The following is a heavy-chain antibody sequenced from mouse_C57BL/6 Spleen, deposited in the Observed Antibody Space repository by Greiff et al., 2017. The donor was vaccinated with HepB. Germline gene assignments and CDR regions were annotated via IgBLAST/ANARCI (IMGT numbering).Heavy chain of an antibody. J-gene: IGHJ1*03. V-gene: IGHV1-77*01. Sequence: VMLVESGAELVKPGASVKISCKASGYTFTDYYINWVKQRPGQGLEWIGKIGPGSGSTYYNEKFKGKATLTADKSSSTAYMQLSSLTSEDSAVYFCASYGYDGDWYFDVWGTETTVTVSS. CDR3: ASYGYDGDWYFDV. D-gene: IGHD2-2*01. CDR1: GYTFTDYY. CDR2: IGPGSGST.